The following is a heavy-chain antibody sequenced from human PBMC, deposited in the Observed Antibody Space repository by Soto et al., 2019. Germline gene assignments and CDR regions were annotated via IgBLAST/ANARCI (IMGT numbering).Heavy chain of an antibody. CDR2: ISAYNGNT. J-gene: IGHJ4*02. CDR1: GYTFTSYG. D-gene: IGHD3-22*01. Sequence: ASVKVSCKASGYTFTSYGISWVRQAPGQGLEWMGWISAYNGNTNYAQKFQGRVTMTTDTSTSTAYMELRSLRSDDTAVYYCASTNYYYDSSGYYYSDYWGQGTLVTVSS. V-gene: IGHV1-18*01. CDR3: ASTNYYYDSSGYYYSDY.